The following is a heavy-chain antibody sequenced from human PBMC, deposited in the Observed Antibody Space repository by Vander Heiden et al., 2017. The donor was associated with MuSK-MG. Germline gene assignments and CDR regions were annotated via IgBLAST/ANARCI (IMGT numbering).Heavy chain of an antibody. CDR3: ARHDSGYDWGYYYYYMDV. Sequence: EVQLVQSGAEAKKPGESLKISCTGSGYSFTSYWFGWVRQLPGKGLEWMGIIYPGDSDTRYSPSFQGLVTISADKSISTAYLQWSSLKASDTAMYYCARHDSGYDWGYYYYYMDVWGKGTTVTVSS. D-gene: IGHD5-12*01. J-gene: IGHJ6*03. CDR1: GYSFTSYW. V-gene: IGHV5-51*01. CDR2: IYPGDSDT.